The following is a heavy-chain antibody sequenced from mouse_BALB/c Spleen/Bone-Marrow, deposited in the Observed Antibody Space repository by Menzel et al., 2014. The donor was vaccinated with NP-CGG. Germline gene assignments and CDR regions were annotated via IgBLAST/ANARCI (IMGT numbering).Heavy chain of an antibody. CDR3: ARDYGPFDY. J-gene: IGHJ2*01. D-gene: IGHD1-2*01. Sequence: EVQLQQSGAELVKPGASVKLSCTASGFNIKDIYMHWVKQRPEQGLEWIGRIDPANGDTKYDPKFQGKATITADTSSNTAYLQLSSLTSEDTAVYYCARDYGPFDYWGRGTTLTVSS. V-gene: IGHV14-3*02. CDR2: IDPANGDT. CDR1: GFNIKDIY.